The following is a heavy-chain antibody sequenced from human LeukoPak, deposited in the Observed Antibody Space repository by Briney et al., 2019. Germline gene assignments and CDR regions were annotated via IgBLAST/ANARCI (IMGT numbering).Heavy chain of an antibody. CDR3: ARDLGYCSGGSCLYYYYGMDV. CDR1: GFTFSSYG. CDR2: IWYDGSNK. D-gene: IGHD2-15*01. J-gene: IGHJ6*02. Sequence: GGSLRLSCAASGFTFSSYGMHWVRQAPGKGLGWVAVIWYDGSNKYYADSVKGRFTISRDNSKNTLYLQMNSLRAEDTAVYYCARDLGYCSGGSCLYYYYGMDVWGQGTTVTVSS. V-gene: IGHV3-33*01.